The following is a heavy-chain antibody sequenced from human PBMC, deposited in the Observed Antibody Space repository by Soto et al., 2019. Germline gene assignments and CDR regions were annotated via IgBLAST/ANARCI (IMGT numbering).Heavy chain of an antibody. V-gene: IGHV3-33*01. Sequence: QAQLVESGGGVVQPGTSLRLSCAASGFTFSDYGMHWVRQAPGKGLAWVALTWYDESIKVYADSVKGRFTISRDNSKNTLYLQMNNLRADDTALYYCARDYSAGAGENWFDPWGQGTLVTVSS. CDR3: ARDYSAGAGENWFDP. CDR1: GFTFSDYG. D-gene: IGHD1-26*01. CDR2: TWYDESIK. J-gene: IGHJ5*02.